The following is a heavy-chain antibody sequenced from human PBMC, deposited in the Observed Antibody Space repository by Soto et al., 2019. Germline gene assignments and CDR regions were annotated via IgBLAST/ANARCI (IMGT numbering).Heavy chain of an antibody. CDR3: ANSTIAVAGTTYYFDY. CDR2: ISTSGGTT. D-gene: IGHD6-19*01. Sequence: SLRLSCAASGFTFSSYAMSWVRQAPGKGLEWVSAISTSGGTTYYADSVKGRFTISRDNSKNTLYLQMNGLRAEDTAVYYCANSTIAVAGTTYYFDYWGLGTLVTVSS. CDR1: GFTFSSYA. J-gene: IGHJ4*02. V-gene: IGHV3-23*01.